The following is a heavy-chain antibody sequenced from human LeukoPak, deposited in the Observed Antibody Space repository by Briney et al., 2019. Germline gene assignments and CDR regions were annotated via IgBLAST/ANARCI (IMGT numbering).Heavy chain of an antibody. CDR2: IYYSGST. J-gene: IGHJ4*02. D-gene: IGHD3-3*01. CDR3: ASNDFWSGYRFDY. CDR1: GGSISSYY. Sequence: SETLSLTCTVSGGSISSYYWSWIRQPPGKGLEWIGYIYYSGSTYYNPSLKSRVTISVDTSKNQFSLKLSSVTAADTAVYYCASNDFWSGYRFDYWGQGTLVTVSS. V-gene: IGHV4-59*06.